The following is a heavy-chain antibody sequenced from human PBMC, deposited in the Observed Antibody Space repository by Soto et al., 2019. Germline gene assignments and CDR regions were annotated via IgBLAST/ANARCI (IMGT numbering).Heavy chain of an antibody. J-gene: IGHJ4*02. CDR3: ARASSSSSAADY. V-gene: IGHV4-31*03. Sequence: QVQLQESGPGLVKASQTLSLICSVSGESISSGGYYWSWIRHHPGKGLEWIGYIYDSESAYYNPSLKRRVTISMDTSKNHFAMKLSSVTAADTAVYSCARASSSSSAADYWGQGTLITVSS. CDR2: IYDSESA. D-gene: IGHD6-6*01. CDR1: GESISSGGYY.